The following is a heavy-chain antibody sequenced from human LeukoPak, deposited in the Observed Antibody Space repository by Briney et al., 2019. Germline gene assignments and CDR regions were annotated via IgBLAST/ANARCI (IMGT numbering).Heavy chain of an antibody. CDR2: IYHSGST. CDR3: ARSPAAASRYFDF. Sequence: SETLSLTRTVSGGSISSGGYYWSWIRQPPGKGLEWIGYIYHSGSTYYNPSLKSRVTISVDRSKNQFSLKLSSVTAADTAVYYCARSPAAASRYFDFWGQGTLVTVSS. J-gene: IGHJ4*02. D-gene: IGHD2-2*01. V-gene: IGHV4-30-2*01. CDR1: GGSISSGGYY.